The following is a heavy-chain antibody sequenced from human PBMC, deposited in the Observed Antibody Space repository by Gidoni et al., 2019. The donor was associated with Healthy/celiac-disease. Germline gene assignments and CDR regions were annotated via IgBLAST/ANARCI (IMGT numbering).Heavy chain of an antibody. CDR2: HSSSSSYI. J-gene: IGHJ4*02. CDR3: AGAVDPPSDDILTCTLPNF. V-gene: IGHV3-21*01. Sequence: EVQLVESGGGLVKPGGSLRLSCAASGFTFSSYSMNWVRQAPGKGLEGVSSHSSSSSYIYYGDSVKGPFTISRENAKNSLYLQINRLGAEDPAVYYCAGAVDPPSDDILTCTLPNFRGQGTLVTVS. CDR1: GFTFSSYS. D-gene: IGHD3-9*01.